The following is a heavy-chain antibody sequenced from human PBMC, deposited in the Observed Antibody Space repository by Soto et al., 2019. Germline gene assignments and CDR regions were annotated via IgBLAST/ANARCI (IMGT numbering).Heavy chain of an antibody. J-gene: IGHJ3*02. CDR1: GFTFNTFA. Sequence: EAQLLESGGGLVQPGGSLRLSCAASGFTFNTFALTWVRQAPGKGLEWVSSITVDGGSTYYVDSVKGRFTVSRDNSKNTLYLQMDSLTAEDTAVYYCAKVVYERSMNDALDIWGQGTMVTVSS. CDR3: AKVVYERSMNDALDI. CDR2: ITVDGGST. V-gene: IGHV3-23*01. D-gene: IGHD3-22*01.